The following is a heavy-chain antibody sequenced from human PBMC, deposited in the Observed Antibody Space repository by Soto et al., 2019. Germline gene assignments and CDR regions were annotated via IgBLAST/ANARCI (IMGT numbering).Heavy chain of an antibody. V-gene: IGHV1-3*01. CDR1: GYTFTSYA. D-gene: IGHD3-16*01. CDR3: ARVQSGEIMTMTDAFDI. J-gene: IGHJ3*02. Sequence: QVQLVQSGAKVQKPGASVKVSCKASGYTFTSYAIHWVRQAPGPRLEWMGWINAGNGNTQYSQKFQGRVTITRDTSWSIAYMEVSSLRYEYTALYYCARVQSGEIMTMTDAFDICGQGTMVTVSS. CDR2: INAGNGNT.